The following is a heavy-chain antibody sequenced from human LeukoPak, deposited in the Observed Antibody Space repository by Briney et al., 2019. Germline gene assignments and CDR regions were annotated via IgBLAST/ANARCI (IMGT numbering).Heavy chain of an antibody. CDR1: GYTFTGYY. J-gene: IGHJ3*02. V-gene: IGHV1-2*02. D-gene: IGHD6-19*01. CDR2: INPNSGGT. Sequence: ASVKVSCKASGYTFTGYYMHWVRQAPGQGLEGMGWINPNSGGTNYAQKFQGRVTRTRDTSISTAYMELSRLRSDDPAVYYCARGQQWLVPLDAFDIWGQGTMVTVSS. CDR3: ARGQQWLVPLDAFDI.